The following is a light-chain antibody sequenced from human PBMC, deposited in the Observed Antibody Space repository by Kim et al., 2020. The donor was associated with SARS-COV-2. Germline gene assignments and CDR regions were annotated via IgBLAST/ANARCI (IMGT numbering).Light chain of an antibody. CDR1: SLSSCY. J-gene: IGLJ2*01. CDR2: GKN. V-gene: IGLV3-19*01. Sequence: LGQTVRIICQGDSLSSCYASWYQQKPGQAPVLVIYGKNNRPSRIPDRFSGSSSGNTASLALTGSQVENEADYYYNSRDSSGNHVVFGGGTQLTVL. CDR3: NSRDSSGNHVV.